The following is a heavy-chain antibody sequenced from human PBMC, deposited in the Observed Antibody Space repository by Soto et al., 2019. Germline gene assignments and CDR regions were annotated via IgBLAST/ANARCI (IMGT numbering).Heavy chain of an antibody. CDR2: IGTAGDT. CDR3: AKSFSSNWYDYFNS. D-gene: IGHD6-13*01. V-gene: IGHV3-13*01. J-gene: IGHJ4*02. Sequence: EVQLVESGGGLVQPGGSLRLSCAASGFTFSSYDMHWVRQATGKGLEWVSAIGTAGDTYYPGSVKGRFTISRDTSKNTLYLQMNSLRAEDTALYYCAKSFSSNWYDYFNSWGQGSLVTVSS. CDR1: GFTFSSYD.